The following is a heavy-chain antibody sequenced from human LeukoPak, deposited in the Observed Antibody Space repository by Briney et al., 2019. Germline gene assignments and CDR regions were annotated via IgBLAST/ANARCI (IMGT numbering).Heavy chain of an antibody. D-gene: IGHD3-10*01. CDR2: ISSSSSTI. CDR1: GFTFSRHG. CDR3: ATGSGSYYY. J-gene: IGHJ4*02. Sequence: PGGSLRLSCAASGFTFSRHGMNWVRQAPGKGLEWVSYISSSSSTIYYADSVKGRFTISRDNAKNSLYLQMNSLRAEDTAVYYCATGSGSYYYWGQGTLVTVSS. V-gene: IGHV3-48*01.